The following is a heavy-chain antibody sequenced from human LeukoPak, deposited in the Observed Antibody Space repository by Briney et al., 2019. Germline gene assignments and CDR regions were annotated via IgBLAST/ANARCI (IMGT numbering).Heavy chain of an antibody. V-gene: IGHV3-30*02. CDR3: ARDMSRGSVPANNVY. Sequence: GESLRLSCAASGFTFSSYGMHWVRQAPGKGLEWVAFIRYDGSNKYYADSVMGRFTISRDNAKKSLYLQMNSLVAEDMAVYYCARDMSRGSVPANNVYWGQGTLVTVSS. D-gene: IGHD1/OR15-1a*01. CDR2: IRYDGSNK. CDR1: GFTFSSYG. J-gene: IGHJ4*02.